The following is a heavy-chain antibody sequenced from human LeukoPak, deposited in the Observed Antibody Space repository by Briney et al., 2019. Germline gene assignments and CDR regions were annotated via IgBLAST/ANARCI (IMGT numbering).Heavy chain of an antibody. D-gene: IGHD3-9*01. Sequence: PGGSLRLSCAASGFTSSDYYMSWIRQAPGKGLEWVSYISSSSSYTNYADPVKGRFTISRDNAKNSLYLQMNSLRAEDTAVYYCAREHDWFSYYYGMDVWGKGTTVTVSS. CDR1: GFTSSDYY. CDR2: ISSSSSYT. CDR3: AREHDWFSYYYGMDV. V-gene: IGHV3-11*06. J-gene: IGHJ6*04.